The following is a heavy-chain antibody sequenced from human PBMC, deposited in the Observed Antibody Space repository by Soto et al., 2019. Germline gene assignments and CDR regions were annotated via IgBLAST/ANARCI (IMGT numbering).Heavy chain of an antibody. Sequence: PSETLSLTCAVSGGSIGSSNWWSWVRQPPGKGLEWIGEIYHSGSTNYNPSLKSRVTISVDKSKNQFSLKLSSVTAADTAVYYCARDRRQQHYYGMDVWGQGTTVNVS. V-gene: IGHV4-4*02. CDR1: GGSIGSSNW. D-gene: IGHD6-13*01. CDR2: IYHSGST. CDR3: ARDRRQQHYYGMDV. J-gene: IGHJ6*02.